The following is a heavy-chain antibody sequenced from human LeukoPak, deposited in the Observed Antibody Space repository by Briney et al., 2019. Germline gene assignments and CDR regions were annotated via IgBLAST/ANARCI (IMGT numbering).Heavy chain of an antibody. CDR3: AREVPAARNWFDP. V-gene: IGHV4-30-4*08. D-gene: IGHD2-2*01. CDR2: IYYSGST. Sequence: SETLSLTCTVSGGSISSGDYYWSWIRQPPGKGLEWIGYIYYSGSTYYNPSLKSRVTISVDTSKNQFSLKLSSVTAADTAVYYCAREVPAARNWFDPWGQGTLVTVSS. CDR1: GGSISSGDYY. J-gene: IGHJ5*02.